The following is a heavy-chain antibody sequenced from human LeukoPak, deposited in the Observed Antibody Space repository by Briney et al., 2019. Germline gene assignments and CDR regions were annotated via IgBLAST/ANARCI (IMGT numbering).Heavy chain of an antibody. J-gene: IGHJ4*02. V-gene: IGHV4-4*07. CDR2: IYSSGST. CDR3: AVHSNRQYAY. D-gene: IGHD4-11*01. CDR1: GGSMSSYY. Sequence: PSETLSLTCTVSGGSMSSYYWSWIRQPAGKGLEWIGRIYSSGSTNYNPSLKSRVTMSVDKSKNQFSLKLSSMTAADTAVYYCAVHSNRQYAYWGQGTLVTVSS.